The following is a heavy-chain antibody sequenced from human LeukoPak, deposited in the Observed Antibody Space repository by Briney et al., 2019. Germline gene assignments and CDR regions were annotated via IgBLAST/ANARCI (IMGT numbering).Heavy chain of an antibody. D-gene: IGHD3-22*01. CDR3: ARDYYDSSTYYADDFDY. V-gene: IGHV3-21*01. CDR1: GFTFSSYS. CDR2: ISSSSSYI. Sequence: GGSLRLSCAASGFTFSSYSMNWVRQAPGKGLEWVSSISSSSSYIYYADSVKGRFTISRDNAKNSLYLQMNSLRAEDTAVYYCARDYYDSSTYYADDFDYWGQGTLVTVSS. J-gene: IGHJ4*02.